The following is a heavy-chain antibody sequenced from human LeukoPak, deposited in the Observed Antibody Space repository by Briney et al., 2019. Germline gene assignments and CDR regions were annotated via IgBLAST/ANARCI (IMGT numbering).Heavy chain of an antibody. J-gene: IGHJ4*02. D-gene: IGHD2-2*02. Sequence: SVKVSCKASGGTFSSYAISWVRQAPGQGLEWMGGIIPIFGTANYAQKFQGRVTITTDESTSTAYMELSGLRSEDTAVYYCARDVNVVVPAAIDWGQGTLVTVSS. CDR3: ARDVNVVVPAAID. V-gene: IGHV1-69*05. CDR2: IIPIFGTA. CDR1: GGTFSSYA.